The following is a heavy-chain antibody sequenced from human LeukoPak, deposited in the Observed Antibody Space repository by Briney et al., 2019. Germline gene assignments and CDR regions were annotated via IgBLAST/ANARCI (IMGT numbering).Heavy chain of an antibody. V-gene: IGHV1-46*01. J-gene: IGHJ4*02. D-gene: IGHD3-22*01. CDR1: GYTFTGYY. Sequence: ASVKVSCTASGYTFTGYYMHWVRQAPGQGLEWMGIINPSGGSTSYAQKFQGRVTMTRDTSTSTVYMELSSLRSEDTAVYYCARDRIIQYYYDSSGYMYYFDYWGQGTLVTVSS. CDR3: ARDRIIQYYYDSSGYMYYFDY. CDR2: INPSGGST.